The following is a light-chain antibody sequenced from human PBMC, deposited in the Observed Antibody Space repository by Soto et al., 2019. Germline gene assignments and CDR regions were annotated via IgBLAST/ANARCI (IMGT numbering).Light chain of an antibody. CDR1: SSDVGGYNY. V-gene: IGLV2-14*01. CDR3: SSYTSSSTPRVV. J-gene: IGLJ2*01. CDR2: DVS. Sequence: QCALTQPASVSGSPGQSITISCTGTSSDVGGYNYVSWYQQHPGKAPKLMIYDVSNRPSGVSNRFSGSKSGNTASLTISGLQAEDEADYYCSSYTSSSTPRVVVGGGTKVTVL.